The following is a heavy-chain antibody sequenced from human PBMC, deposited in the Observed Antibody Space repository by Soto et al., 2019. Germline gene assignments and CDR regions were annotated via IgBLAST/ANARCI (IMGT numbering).Heavy chain of an antibody. CDR1: GDTFNSYA. D-gene: IGHD2-15*01. CDR2: IIPVFRTA. J-gene: IGHJ4*02. Sequence: SVKVSCKASGDTFNSYAIDWVRQAPGQGLEWMGGIIPVFRTAIYAQRFQGKVTITADESTSTAYMELSSLRSDDTAVYFCVRPLPRRYCSGGSCYGPAGYWGQGTLVTVSS. V-gene: IGHV1-69*13. CDR3: VRPLPRRYCSGGSCYGPAGY.